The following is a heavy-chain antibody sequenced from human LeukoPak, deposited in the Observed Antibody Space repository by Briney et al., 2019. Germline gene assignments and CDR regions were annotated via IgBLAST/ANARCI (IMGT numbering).Heavy chain of an antibody. CDR1: GGSFSACF. CDR3: ARSDGYGLVGI. Sequence: SETLSLTCAVSGGSFSACFWRWIRQPPGKGLEWIGDVGHSGSADYNPSLKSRVIILIDTAKNHFSLNLSSVTAADTAVYYCARSDGYGLVGIWGQGTMVTVSS. CDR2: VGHSGSA. J-gene: IGHJ3*02. V-gene: IGHV4-34*01. D-gene: IGHD3-10*01.